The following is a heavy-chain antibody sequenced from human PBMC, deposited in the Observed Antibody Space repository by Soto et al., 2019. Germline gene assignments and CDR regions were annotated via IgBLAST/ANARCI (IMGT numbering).Heavy chain of an antibody. D-gene: IGHD5-12*01. Sequence: SETLSLTCTVSGGSISSSSYYWGWIRQPPGKGLEWIGSIYYSGSTYYNPSLKSRVTISVDTSKNQFSLKLSSVTAADTAVYYCARRREYSGYDSNPIDYWGQGTLVTVSS. V-gene: IGHV4-39*01. J-gene: IGHJ4*02. CDR1: GGSISSSSYY. CDR2: IYYSGST. CDR3: ARRREYSGYDSNPIDY.